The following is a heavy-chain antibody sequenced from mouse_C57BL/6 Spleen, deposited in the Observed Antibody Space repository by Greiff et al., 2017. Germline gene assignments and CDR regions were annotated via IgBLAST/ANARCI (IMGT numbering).Heavy chain of an antibody. CDR3: ARGIGNSYWYFDV. D-gene: IGHD2-1*01. CDR2: ISSGSSTI. CDR1: GFTFSDYG. V-gene: IGHV5-17*01. Sequence: EVKLVESGGGLVKPGGSLKLSCAASGFTFSDYGMHWVRQAPEKGLEWVAYISSGSSTIYYADTVKGRFTISRDNAKNTLFLQLTSLRSEDTAMYYCARGIGNSYWYFDVWGTGTTVTVSS. J-gene: IGHJ1*03.